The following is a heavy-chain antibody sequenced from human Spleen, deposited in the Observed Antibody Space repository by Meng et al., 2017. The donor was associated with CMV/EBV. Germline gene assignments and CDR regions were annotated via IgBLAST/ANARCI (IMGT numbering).Heavy chain of an antibody. CDR2: IYSGGSDT. J-gene: IGHJ4*02. V-gene: IGHV3-23*03. Sequence: GGSLRLSCAASGFTFSSYSMNWVRQAPGKGLEWVSLIYSGGSDTYYADSVKGRFIISRDNSKNTLFLQMKSLRVEDTALYYCATIRRDGYNWRYGCFDYWGQGTLVTVSS. D-gene: IGHD5-24*01. CDR1: GFTFSSYS. CDR3: ATIRRDGYNWRYGCFDY.